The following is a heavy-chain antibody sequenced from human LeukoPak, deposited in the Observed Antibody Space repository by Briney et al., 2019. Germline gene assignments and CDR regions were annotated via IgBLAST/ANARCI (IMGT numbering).Heavy chain of an antibody. J-gene: IGHJ1*01. CDR1: GCSITSGCYC. Sequence: MPSETLSLTCLVSGCSITSGCYCWCWLRQPAGKVLELVGLIYVSGSTNYNPPLNRRATITLHSFKHHYSLNLTSVTAAETALYYCASGLTVIDPTPLQHWGQGALVTVSS. CDR2: IYVSGST. V-gene: IGHV4-61*02. D-gene: IGHD3-22*01. CDR3: ASGLTVIDPTPLQH.